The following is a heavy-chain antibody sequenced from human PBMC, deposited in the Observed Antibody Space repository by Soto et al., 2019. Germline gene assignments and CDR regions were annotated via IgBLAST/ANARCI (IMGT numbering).Heavy chain of an antibody. V-gene: IGHV4-4*02. CDR2: IYHSGST. J-gene: IGHJ6*02. Sequence: SETLSLTCAVSGGSISSSNWWSWVRQPPGKGLEWIGEIYHSGSTNYNPSLKSRVTISVDKSKNQFSLKLSSVTAADTAVYYCARSIAARPIYYYGMDVWGQGATVTVSS. CDR1: GGSISSSNW. CDR3: ARSIAARPIYYYGMDV. D-gene: IGHD6-6*01.